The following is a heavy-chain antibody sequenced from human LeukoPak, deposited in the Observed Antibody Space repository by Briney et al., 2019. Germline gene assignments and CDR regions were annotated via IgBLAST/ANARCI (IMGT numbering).Heavy chain of an antibody. J-gene: IGHJ4*02. Sequence: PGGSLRLSCAASGFTFSSYGMHWVRQAPGKGLELVAFIRYDGSNKYYADVVKGRFTISRDNSKNTLYLQMNSLRAEDTAVYYCAKRWQWLEIDYWGQGTLVTVSS. CDR2: IRYDGSNK. V-gene: IGHV3-30*02. CDR3: AKRWQWLEIDY. D-gene: IGHD6-19*01. CDR1: GFTFSSYG.